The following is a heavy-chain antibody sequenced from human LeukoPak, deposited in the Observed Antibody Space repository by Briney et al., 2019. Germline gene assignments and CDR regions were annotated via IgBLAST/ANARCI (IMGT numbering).Heavy chain of an antibody. CDR1: GFTFSSYA. CDR3: ARDRDPLDY. CDR2: ISYDGSNK. V-gene: IGHV3-30-3*01. J-gene: IGHJ4*02. D-gene: IGHD5-24*01. Sequence: QPGGSLRLSCAASGFTFSSYAIHWVRQAPGKGLEWVAVISYDGSNKYYADSVKGRFTISRANSKNTLYLQMNSLRAEDTAVYYCARDRDPLDYWGQGTLVTVSS.